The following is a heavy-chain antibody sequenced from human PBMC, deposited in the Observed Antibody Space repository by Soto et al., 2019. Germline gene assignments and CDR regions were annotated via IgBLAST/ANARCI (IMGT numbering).Heavy chain of an antibody. CDR2: ISSVGSTI. J-gene: IGHJ4*02. CDR1: GFTLSDHY. Sequence: PGGSLRLSCAGSGFTLSDHYIDWVRQAPGKGLEWVSYISSVGSTIYYADSVKGRFTISRDNAKNSLFLQMNSLRAEDTAVYYCAKQATNINNFHYWGQGTLVTGS. D-gene: IGHD5-12*01. CDR3: AKQATNINNFHY. V-gene: IGHV3-11*04.